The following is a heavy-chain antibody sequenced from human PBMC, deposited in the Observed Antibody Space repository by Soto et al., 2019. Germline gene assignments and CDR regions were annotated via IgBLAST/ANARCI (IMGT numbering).Heavy chain of an antibody. V-gene: IGHV4-34*01. Sequence: SETLSLTCAVYGGSFSGYYWSWIRQPPGKGLEWIGEINHSGSTNYNPSLKSRVTISVDTSKNQFSLKLSSVTAADTAVYYCASVYSRRTDYWGQGTLVTVSS. CDR2: INHSGST. CDR1: GGSFSGYY. J-gene: IGHJ4*02. CDR3: ASVYSRRTDY. D-gene: IGHD6-13*01.